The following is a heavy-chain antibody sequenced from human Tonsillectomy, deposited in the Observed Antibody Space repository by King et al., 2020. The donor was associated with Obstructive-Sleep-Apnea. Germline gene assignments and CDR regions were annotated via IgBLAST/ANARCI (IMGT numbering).Heavy chain of an antibody. D-gene: IGHD2-8*02. V-gene: IGHV3-23*04. J-gene: IGHJ4*01. Sequence: VQLVESGGGLIQPGGSLRLSCAASGFTFSTYAMSWVRQAPGKGLEWVSAITSSGSCTYYADSVKGRFTISRDNSNNTLYLQMNSLRAEDKAIYYCAKGRTVDYWGQGPLVTVSS. CDR1: GFTFSTYA. CDR3: AKGRTVDY. CDR2: ITSSGSCT.